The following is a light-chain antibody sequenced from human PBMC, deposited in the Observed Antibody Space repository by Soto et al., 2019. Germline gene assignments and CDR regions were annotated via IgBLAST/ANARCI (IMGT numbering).Light chain of an antibody. CDR2: EVS. CDR1: SSDVGGYNY. Sequence: QSVLTQPASVSGSPGQSITISCTGTSSDVGGYNYVSWYQQHPGKAPKLMIYEVSNRPSGISNRFSGFKSGNTASLTISGLQAEDEADYYCSSYTSSRTLSSTLGWVFGGGTKLTVL. J-gene: IGLJ3*02. CDR3: SSYTSSRTLSSTLGWV. V-gene: IGLV2-14*01.